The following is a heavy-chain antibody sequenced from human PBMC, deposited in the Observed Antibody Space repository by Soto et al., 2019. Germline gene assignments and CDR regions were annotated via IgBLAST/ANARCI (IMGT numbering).Heavy chain of an antibody. CDR1: GGSISSYY. Sequence: SETLSLTCTVSGGSISSYYWSWIRQPPGRGLEWIGCIYYSGSTNYNPSLKSRVTISVDTSKNQFSLKLSSVTAADTAVYYCARAAHSSSWYRWWFDPWGQGTLVTVS. D-gene: IGHD6-13*01. CDR3: ARAAHSSSWYRWWFDP. CDR2: IYYSGST. J-gene: IGHJ5*02. V-gene: IGHV4-59*01.